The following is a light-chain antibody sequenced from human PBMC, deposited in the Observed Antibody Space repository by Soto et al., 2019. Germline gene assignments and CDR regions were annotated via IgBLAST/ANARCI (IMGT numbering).Light chain of an antibody. J-gene: IGKJ1*01. CDR1: QSMSSY. CDR3: QQSYSTPPT. Sequence: DIQMTQSPSSLSASVRDRVTITCRASQSMSSYLNWYQQKPGKAPKLLIYAASSLQSGVPSRFSGSGSGTDFTLTISSLQPEDFATYYCQQSYSTPPTFGQGTKVEIK. V-gene: IGKV1-39*01. CDR2: AAS.